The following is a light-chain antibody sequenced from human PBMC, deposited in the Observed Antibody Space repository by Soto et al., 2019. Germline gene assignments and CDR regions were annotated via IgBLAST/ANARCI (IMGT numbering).Light chain of an antibody. Sequence: DIQMTQSPSSVSAYVGDRVTITCRASQGISSWLAWYQQKPGKAPKLLIFDASSLESGVPSRFSGSGSGTEFTLTISGLQPDDFATYYCQQYKSYSPTFGQGTKVDIK. CDR1: QGISSW. CDR3: QQYKSYSPT. V-gene: IGKV1-5*01. CDR2: DAS. J-gene: IGKJ1*01.